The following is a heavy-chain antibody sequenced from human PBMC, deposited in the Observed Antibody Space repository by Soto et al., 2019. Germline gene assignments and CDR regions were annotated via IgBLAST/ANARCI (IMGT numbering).Heavy chain of an antibody. V-gene: IGHV4-34*01. CDR1: GGSFSGYY. J-gene: IGHJ6*02. CDR2: INHSGST. CDR3: ARNPRIVVVPAALVFYYYGMDV. Sequence: SLTCAVYGGSFSGYYWSWIRQPPGKGLEWIGEINHSGSTNYNPSLKSRVTISVDTSKNQFSLKLSSVTAADTAVYYCARNPRIVVVPAALVFYYYGMDVWGQGTTVTVS. D-gene: IGHD2-2*01.